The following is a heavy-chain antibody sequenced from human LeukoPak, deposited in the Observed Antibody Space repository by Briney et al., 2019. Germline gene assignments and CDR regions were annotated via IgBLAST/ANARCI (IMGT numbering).Heavy chain of an antibody. CDR2: ISGGGGST. D-gene: IGHD2-21*02. Sequence: GGSLRLSCAASGFTFSSYGMSWVRQAPGKGLEWVSAISGGGGSTYYADSVKGRFTISRDNSKNTLYLQMNSLRAEDTAVYYCAKDLVIASRHIVVVTAILDYWGQGTLVTVSS. V-gene: IGHV3-23*01. CDR1: GFTFSSYG. CDR3: AKDLVIASRHIVVVTAILDY. J-gene: IGHJ4*02.